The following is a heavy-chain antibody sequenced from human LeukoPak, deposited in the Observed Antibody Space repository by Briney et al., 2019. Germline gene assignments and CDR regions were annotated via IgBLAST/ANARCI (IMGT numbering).Heavy chain of an antibody. J-gene: IGHJ4*02. CDR3: ARKSGGPIDY. CDR2: INHSGST. CDR1: GGPFRVYY. V-gene: IGHV4-34*01. D-gene: IGHD2-15*01. Sequence: SETLSLTCAVYGGPFRVYYWSWIRQPPGKGLECIGEINHSGSTNYNPSLKSRVTISVDTSKNQFSLKLGSVTAADTAVYYCARKSGGPIDYWGQGTLVTVSS.